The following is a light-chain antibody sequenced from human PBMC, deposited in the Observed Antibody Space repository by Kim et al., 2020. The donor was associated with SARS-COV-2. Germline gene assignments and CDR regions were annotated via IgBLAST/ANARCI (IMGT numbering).Light chain of an antibody. Sequence: QRVTTSCTGSSSNIGAGYDVHWYQQLPGTAPKLLIYSNINRPSGVPDRFSGSKSGTSASLAITGLQAEDEADYYCQSYDSSLSGSVFGGGTQLTVL. CDR3: QSYDSSLSGSV. CDR2: SNI. J-gene: IGLJ2*01. V-gene: IGLV1-40*01. CDR1: SSNIGAGYD.